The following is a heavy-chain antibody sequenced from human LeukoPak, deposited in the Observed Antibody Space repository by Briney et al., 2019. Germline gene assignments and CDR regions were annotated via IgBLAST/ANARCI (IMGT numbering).Heavy chain of an antibody. V-gene: IGHV4-34*01. Sequence: SETLSLTCAVYGGSFSGYYWSWIRQPPGKGLEWIGEINHSGSTNYNPSLKSRVTISEDTSKNQFSLKLSSVTAADTAVYYCARGRYCSSTSCYDNWFDPWGQGTLVTVSS. CDR3: ARGRYCSSTSCYDNWFDP. CDR2: INHSGST. D-gene: IGHD2-2*01. J-gene: IGHJ5*02. CDR1: GGSFSGYY.